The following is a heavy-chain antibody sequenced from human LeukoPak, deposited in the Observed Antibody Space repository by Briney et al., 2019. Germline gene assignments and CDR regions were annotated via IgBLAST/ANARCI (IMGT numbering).Heavy chain of an antibody. J-gene: IGHJ4*02. D-gene: IGHD1-26*01. CDR3: ARGGLTIAEATTSWYLDY. V-gene: IGHV3-74*01. CDR1: GFTFSSYW. CDR2: INSDGITT. Sequence: GGSLRLSCAASGFTFSSYWMHWVRQAPGKGLVWVSRINSDGITTCYADSVKGRFTISRDNAENTLYLQMNSLRAEDTAVYYCARGGLTIAEATTSWYLDYWGQGTLVTVSS.